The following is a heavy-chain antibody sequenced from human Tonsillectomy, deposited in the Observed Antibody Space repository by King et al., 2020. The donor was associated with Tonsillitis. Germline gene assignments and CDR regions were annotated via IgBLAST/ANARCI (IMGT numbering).Heavy chain of an antibody. CDR2: FYYIGST. V-gene: IGHV4-39*01. D-gene: IGHD6-13*01. J-gene: IGHJ1*01. CDR3: ARQNCGYRSSWYGGYFQH. CDR1: GGSISSSIYY. Sequence: QLQESGPGLVKPSETLSLTCTVSGGSISSSIYYWGWIRQPPGKGLEWIGSFYYIGSTYYNPSLKSRVTISVDTSKNQFSMKLSSVTAADTAVYYCARQNCGYRSSWYGGYFQHWGQGTLVTVSS.